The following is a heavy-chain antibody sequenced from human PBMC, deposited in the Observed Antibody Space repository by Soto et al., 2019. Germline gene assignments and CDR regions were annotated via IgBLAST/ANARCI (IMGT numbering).Heavy chain of an antibody. Sequence: ASVKVSCEASGYTFTSYAMHWVRQAPGQRLEWMGWINAGNGNTKYSQKFQGRVTITRDTSASTAYMELSSLRSEDTAVYYCARDPDYGDYADFDYWGQGTLVTVSS. D-gene: IGHD4-17*01. CDR1: GYTFTSYA. J-gene: IGHJ4*02. V-gene: IGHV1-3*01. CDR2: INAGNGNT. CDR3: ARDPDYGDYADFDY.